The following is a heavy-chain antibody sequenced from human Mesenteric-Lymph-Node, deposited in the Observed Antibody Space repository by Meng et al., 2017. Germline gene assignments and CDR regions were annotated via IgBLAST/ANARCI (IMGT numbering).Heavy chain of an antibody. CDR2: MWADGYTT. V-gene: IGHV3-30*02. J-gene: IGHJ4*02. D-gene: IGHD2-2*01. Sequence: GGSLRLSCAASGFTFSNHDIHWVRQAPGKGLEWVAVMWADGYTTHYTDSVKGRFTISRDNSKNTLYLQMNSLRPDDTAVYYCAALPFCSLTSCYHGDFDHWGQGALVTVSS. CDR3: AALPFCSLTSCYHGDFDH. CDR1: GFTFSNHD.